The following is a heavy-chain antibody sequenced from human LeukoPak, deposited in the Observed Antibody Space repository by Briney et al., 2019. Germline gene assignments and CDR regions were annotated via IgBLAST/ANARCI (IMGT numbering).Heavy chain of an antibody. CDR3: AHRPPGGQVGFDY. CDR2: NYWNDDK. CDR1: GFSLSTSGGA. V-gene: IGHV2-5*01. D-gene: IGHD3-16*01. Sequence: ESGPTLVKPTQTLTLTCTFSGFSLSTSGGAVGWIRQPPGEALKELELNYWNDDKGFSPSLKNRLTITKDTSKNQVVLTMTNMDPVDTATYYCAHRPPGGQVGFDYWGQGTRVTVSS. J-gene: IGHJ4*02.